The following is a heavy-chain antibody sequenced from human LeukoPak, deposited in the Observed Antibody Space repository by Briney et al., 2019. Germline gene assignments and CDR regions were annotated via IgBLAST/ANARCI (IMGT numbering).Heavy chain of an antibody. CDR2: IYYSGST. Sequence: SETLSLTCTVSGGSISSYYWSWIRQPPGKGLEWIGYIYYSGSTNYNPSLKSRVTISVDTSKNQFSLKLSSVTAADTAVYYCARTTVTYYDSWIPEDYYYYMDVWGKGTTVTVSS. J-gene: IGHJ6*03. D-gene: IGHD3-3*01. CDR1: GGSISSYY. CDR3: ARTTVTYYDSWIPEDYYYYMDV. V-gene: IGHV4-59*01.